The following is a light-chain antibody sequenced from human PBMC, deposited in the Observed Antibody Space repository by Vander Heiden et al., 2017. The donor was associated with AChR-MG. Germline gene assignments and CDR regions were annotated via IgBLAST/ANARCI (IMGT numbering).Light chain of an antibody. J-gene: IGKJ4*01. CDR3: RQGKHRPIT. Sequence: DIVLTQTPLSLSVTPGQPASISCKSSQSLLHSDGRNFLYWYLQKPGQSPHLLIYEVSRRFSGVPDRFSGSGSGTDFTLKISRVEAEDVGVYYCRQGKHRPITFGGGTKVEIK. CDR2: EVS. CDR1: QSLLHSDGRNF. V-gene: IGKV2-29*01.